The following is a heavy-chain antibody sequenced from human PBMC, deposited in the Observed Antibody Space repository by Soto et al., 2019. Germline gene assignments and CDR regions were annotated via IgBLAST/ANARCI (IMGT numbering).Heavy chain of an antibody. CDR2: ISAYNGNT. CDR1: GYTFTSYG. D-gene: IGHD6-13*01. CDR3: ARDKSIAVYYYGMDV. J-gene: IGHJ6*02. Sequence: GASVKVSCKASGYTFTSYGISWVRQAPGQGLEWMGWISAYNGNTNYAQKLQGRVTMTTDTSTSTAYMELRSLRSDDTAVYYCARDKSIAVYYYGMDVWGRGTTVTVSS. V-gene: IGHV1-18*04.